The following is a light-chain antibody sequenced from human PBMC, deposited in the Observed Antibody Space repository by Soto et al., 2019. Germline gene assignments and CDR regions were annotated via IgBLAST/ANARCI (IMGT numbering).Light chain of an antibody. V-gene: IGLV1-44*01. J-gene: IGLJ2*01. CDR2: GHN. CDR3: AAWDDSLNGRV. Sequence: QSVLTQPPSASGTPGQRVTISCSGSSSSIGRNTVNWYQQLPGTAPKLLIYGHNQRPSGVLDRFSGSKSGTSASLAISGLQSEDEADYYCAAWDDSLNGRVFGGGTKLTVL. CDR1: SSSIGRNT.